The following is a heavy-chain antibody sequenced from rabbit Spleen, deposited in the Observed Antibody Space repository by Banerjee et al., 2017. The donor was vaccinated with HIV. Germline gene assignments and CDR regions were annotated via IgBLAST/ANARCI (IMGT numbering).Heavy chain of an antibody. D-gene: IGHD8-1*01. Sequence: QQQLEESGGGLVKPGASLTLTCTASGFDFNSGAYICWVRQAPGKGLEWIASIYAGNSGATYSATWAKGRFTISKTSSTTVTLQMTSLTVADTATYFCARDAGTSFSTYGMDLWGPGTLVTVS. J-gene: IGHJ6*01. CDR2: IYAGNSGAT. CDR3: ARDAGTSFSTYGMDL. V-gene: IGHV1S45*01. CDR1: GFDFNSGAY.